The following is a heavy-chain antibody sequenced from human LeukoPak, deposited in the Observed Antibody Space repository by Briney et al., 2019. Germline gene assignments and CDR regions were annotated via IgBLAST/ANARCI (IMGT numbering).Heavy chain of an antibody. CDR3: AGLKFYDSTGYSPGYYMDV. Sequence: SETLSLTCTVSGGSISSYYWTWIRQPPGKGLEWIGYIYYSGSTNYNPSLKSRVTMSVDTSKNQFSLKVTSVTAADTAVYYCAGLKFYDSTGYSPGYYMDVWGKGTAVTVSS. D-gene: IGHD3-22*01. CDR1: GGSISSYY. V-gene: IGHV4-59*12. CDR2: IYYSGST. J-gene: IGHJ6*03.